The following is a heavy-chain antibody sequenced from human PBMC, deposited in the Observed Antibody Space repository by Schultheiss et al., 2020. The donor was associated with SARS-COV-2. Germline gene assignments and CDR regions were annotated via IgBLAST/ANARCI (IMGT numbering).Heavy chain of an antibody. Sequence: GGSLRLSCAASGFTFSTYGMNWVRQAPGKGLDWVASISGTSSPIYYADSVKGRFIISRDNAKNSLYLQMNSLRAEDTAVYYCAGAPAWTTVANYGVDVWGQGTTVTVSS. CDR1: GFTFSTYG. CDR2: ISGTSSPI. D-gene: IGHD4-23*01. CDR3: AGAPAWTTVANYGVDV. V-gene: IGHV3-21*01. J-gene: IGHJ6*02.